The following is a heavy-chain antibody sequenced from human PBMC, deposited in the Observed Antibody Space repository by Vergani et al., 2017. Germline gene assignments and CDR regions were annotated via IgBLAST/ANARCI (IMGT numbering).Heavy chain of an antibody. Sequence: VQLVESGGGVVQPGRSLRLSCAASGFTFSSYGMHWVRQAPGKGLEWVSYISSSGSTIYYADSVKGRFTISRDNAKNSLYLQMNSLRAEDTAVYYCARDSSLVGATWFDPWGQGTLVTVSS. J-gene: IGHJ5*02. CDR2: ISSSGSTI. CDR3: ARDSSLVGATWFDP. CDR1: GFTFSSYG. V-gene: IGHV3-48*04. D-gene: IGHD1-26*01.